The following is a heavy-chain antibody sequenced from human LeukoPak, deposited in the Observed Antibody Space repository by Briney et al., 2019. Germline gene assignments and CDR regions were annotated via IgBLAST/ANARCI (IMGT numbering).Heavy chain of an antibody. D-gene: IGHD3-16*02. Sequence: SETLSLTCAAYGGSFSGYYWSWIRQPPGKGLEWIGEINHSGSTNYNPSLKSRVTISVDTFKNQFSLKLSSVTAADTAVYYCARGTRYGYRYWGQGTLVTVSS. CDR3: ARGTRYGYRY. CDR1: GGSFSGYY. J-gene: IGHJ4*02. V-gene: IGHV4-34*01. CDR2: INHSGST.